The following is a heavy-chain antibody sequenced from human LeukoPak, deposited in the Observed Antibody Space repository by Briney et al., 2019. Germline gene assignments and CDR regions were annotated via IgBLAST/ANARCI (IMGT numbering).Heavy chain of an antibody. Sequence: SQTLSLTCTVSGGSISSGGYYWSWIRQRPGKGLEWIGEINHSGSTNYNPSLKSRVTISVDTSKNQFSLKLSSVTAADTAVYYCARRYSSGWYFRASFDYWGQGTLVTVSS. CDR2: INHSGST. CDR1: GGSISSGGYY. CDR3: ARRYSSGWYFRASFDY. J-gene: IGHJ4*02. V-gene: IGHV4-31*03. D-gene: IGHD6-19*01.